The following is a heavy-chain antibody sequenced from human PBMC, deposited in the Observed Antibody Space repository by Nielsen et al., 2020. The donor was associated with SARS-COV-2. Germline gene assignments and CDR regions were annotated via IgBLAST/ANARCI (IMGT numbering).Heavy chain of an antibody. CDR3: ARDGPTRATATDY. V-gene: IGHV3-30*03. D-gene: IGHD2-2*01. CDR1: GFSFSNYG. Sequence: GGSLRLSCAASGFSFSNYGMHWVRQAPGKGLEWVAFISYDANNKYYADSVKGRFTISRDNSKNTLYLQMNSLRAEDTAVYYCARDGPTRATATDYWGQGTLVTVSS. J-gene: IGHJ4*02. CDR2: ISYDANNK.